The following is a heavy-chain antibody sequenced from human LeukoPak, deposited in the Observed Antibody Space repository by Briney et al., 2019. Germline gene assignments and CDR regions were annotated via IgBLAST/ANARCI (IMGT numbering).Heavy chain of an antibody. D-gene: IGHD1-26*01. Sequence: PGGSLRLSCTASGFTFSNFWMGWVRQAPGKGLEWVANIKQDETEKFYLGSVKGRFTISRDNAKNTLYLQMNSLRAEDTAVYYCAKDQYSGSSSPFDCWGQGTLVTVSS. J-gene: IGHJ4*02. CDR3: AKDQYSGSSSPFDC. V-gene: IGHV3-7*03. CDR1: GFTFSNFW. CDR2: IKQDETEK.